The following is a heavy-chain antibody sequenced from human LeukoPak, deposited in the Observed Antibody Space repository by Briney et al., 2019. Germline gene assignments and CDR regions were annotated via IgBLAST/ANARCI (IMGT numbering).Heavy chain of an antibody. CDR1: GDSISGGAYY. Sequence: SETLSLTSSVSGDSISGGAYYRTWIRQSPGEGLELLGYIYHSGSTLYHPFLGSRLSLSVDTSKNQFSLTLTSVTAADAAVFYCARGVRGRKWYYFDSWGRGTLVTVSS. CDR2: IYHSGST. CDR3: ARGVRGRKWYYFDS. J-gene: IGHJ4*02. V-gene: IGHV4-30-4*01. D-gene: IGHD2-15*01.